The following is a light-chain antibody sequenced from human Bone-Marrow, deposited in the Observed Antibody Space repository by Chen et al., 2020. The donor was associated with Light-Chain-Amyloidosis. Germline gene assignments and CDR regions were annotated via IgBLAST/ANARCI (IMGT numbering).Light chain of an antibody. CDR1: SGSVSTNYY. J-gene: IGLJ3*02. Sequence: QTVVTQEPSFSVSPGGTVTLTCGLSSGSVSTNYYPAWYQQTPGQAPRTLIYSTNPRSSGVPDRCSGSILGNKAAITSTGAQAEDESDYYCVLYVGSGIWVFGGGTKLTVL. V-gene: IGLV8-61*01. CDR3: VLYVGSGIWV. CDR2: STN.